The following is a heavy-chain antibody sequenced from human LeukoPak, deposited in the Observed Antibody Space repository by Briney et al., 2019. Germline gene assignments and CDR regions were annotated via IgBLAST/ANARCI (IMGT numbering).Heavy chain of an antibody. CDR2: IYYSGST. D-gene: IGHD3-22*01. V-gene: IGHV4-31*03. CDR3: ERGDYYDSSGYYHTGPYFDY. J-gene: IGHJ4*02. CDR1: GGSIMSGVYY. Sequence: SETLSLTCTVSGGSIMSGVYYWSWIRQHPGKGLEWIGYIYYSGSTYYNPSLKSRVPISVDTSKNQFSLKLSSVTAADTAEYYCERGDYYDSSGYYHTGPYFDYWGQGTLVTVSS.